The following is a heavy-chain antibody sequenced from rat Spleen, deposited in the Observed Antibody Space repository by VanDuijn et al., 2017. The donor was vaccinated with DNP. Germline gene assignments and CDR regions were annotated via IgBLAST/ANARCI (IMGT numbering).Heavy chain of an antibody. J-gene: IGHJ3*01. CDR1: GFTFSDYY. CDR2: ISSEGSNS. D-gene: IGHD1-2*01. CDR3: AGPDSGTLAGLAF. V-gene: IGHV5-22*01. Sequence: EVQLVESGGGLVQPGRSLKLSCAASGFTFSDYYMAWVRQAPKKGLEWVASISSEGSNSYYGDSMKGRFTISRDNAKSTLYLQMNSLRSEDTATYYCAGPDSGTLAGLAFWGQGTLVTVSS.